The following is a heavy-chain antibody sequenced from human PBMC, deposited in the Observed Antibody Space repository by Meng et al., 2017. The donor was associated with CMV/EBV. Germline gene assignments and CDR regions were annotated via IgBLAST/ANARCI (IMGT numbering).Heavy chain of an antibody. J-gene: IGHJ4*02. CDR1: GFTFSSYS. D-gene: IGHD4-23*01. CDR2: ISSSSSYI. V-gene: IGHV3-21*01. Sequence: GGFLRLSCAASGFTFSSYSMNWVRQAPGKGLEWVSSISSSSSYIYYADSVKGRFTISRDNAKNSLYLQMNSLRAEDTAVYYCARRRGRHSGGGSYYFDYWARERWSPSPQ. CDR3: ARRRGRHSGGGSYYFDY.